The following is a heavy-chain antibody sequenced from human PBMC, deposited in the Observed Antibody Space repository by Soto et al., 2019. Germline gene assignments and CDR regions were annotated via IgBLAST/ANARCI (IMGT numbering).Heavy chain of an antibody. CDR2: MNPNSGNT. Sequence: QVQLVQSGAEVKKPGASVKVSCKASGYTFTSYEINWVRQATGQGFEYLGWMNPNSGNTGYVKKFQGRVTMTRDTCMSTAYMELSSLQSEAKAVYYCARGSKYGDYSRWFDPWGPGTLVTVSS. J-gene: IGHJ5*02. V-gene: IGHV1-8*01. CDR1: GYTFTSYE. CDR3: ARGSKYGDYSRWFDP. D-gene: IGHD4-17*01.